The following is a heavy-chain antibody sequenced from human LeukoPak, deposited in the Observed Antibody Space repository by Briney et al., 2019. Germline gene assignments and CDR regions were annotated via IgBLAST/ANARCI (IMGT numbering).Heavy chain of an antibody. D-gene: IGHD3-10*01. CDR1: GGTFSSYA. CDR3: ARDVAGSGRYYFDY. V-gene: IGHV1-69*04. Sequence: SVKVSCKASGGTFSSYAISWVRQAPGQGLEWMGRIIPILGIANYAQKFQGRVTITADKSTSTAYMELSSLRSEDTAVYYCARDVAGSGRYYFDYWGQGTLVTVSS. CDR2: IIPILGIA. J-gene: IGHJ4*02.